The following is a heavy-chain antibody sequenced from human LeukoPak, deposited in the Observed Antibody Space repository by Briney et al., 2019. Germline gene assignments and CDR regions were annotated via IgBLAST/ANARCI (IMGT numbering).Heavy chain of an antibody. D-gene: IGHD3-16*01. V-gene: IGHV1-8*02. CDR1: GYTFTSYY. CDR3: ARADYGGDY. CDR2: MNPNSGNT. Sequence: GASVKVSCKASGYTFTSYYMHWVRQAPGQGLEWMGWMNPNSGNTGYAQKFQGRITMTRNTSISTVYMELSSLKSEDTAVYYCARADYGGDYWGQGTLVTVSS. J-gene: IGHJ4*02.